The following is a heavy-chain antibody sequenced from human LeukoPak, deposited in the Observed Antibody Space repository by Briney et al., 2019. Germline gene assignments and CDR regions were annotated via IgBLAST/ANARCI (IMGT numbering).Heavy chain of an antibody. J-gene: IGHJ4*02. Sequence: GGSLRLSCAASGFTFSSYSMNWVRQAPGKGLEWVSYISSGSTTIYYADSVKGRFTISRDNAKNSLYLQMNSLRAEDTAVYYCATLSSGWLFDYWGQGTLVTVSS. CDR3: ATLSSGWLFDY. V-gene: IGHV3-48*04. CDR1: GFTFSSYS. CDR2: ISSGSTTI. D-gene: IGHD6-19*01.